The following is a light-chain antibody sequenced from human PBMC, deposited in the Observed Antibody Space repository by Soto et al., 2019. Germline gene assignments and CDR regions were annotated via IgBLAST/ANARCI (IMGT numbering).Light chain of an antibody. CDR3: QQYNNWPRT. Sequence: LLTQSQCTLSSSPEGRATISSRVSQSVTDNYLAWYQHKPGQAPRPLIYGATSRAAGIPDRFRGSGSGTDFTLTISSLQSEDFAVYYCQQYNNWPRTFGQGTKMDI. V-gene: IGKV3-20*01. J-gene: IGKJ1*01. CDR1: QSVTDNY. CDR2: GAT.